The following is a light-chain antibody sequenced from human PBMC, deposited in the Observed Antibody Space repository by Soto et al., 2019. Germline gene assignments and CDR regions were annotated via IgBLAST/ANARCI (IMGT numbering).Light chain of an antibody. CDR1: SSNIGAGYG. J-gene: IGLJ1*01. CDR3: QSYDSSLSGDV. Sequence: QSVLTQPPSVSGAPGQRVTISCTGSSSNIGAGYGVHWYQQLPGTAPKLLIYGNSNRPSGVPDRFSGSKSGTSASLAITGLQADDEADYYCQSYDSSLSGDVFGTGTKLTVL. V-gene: IGLV1-40*01. CDR2: GNS.